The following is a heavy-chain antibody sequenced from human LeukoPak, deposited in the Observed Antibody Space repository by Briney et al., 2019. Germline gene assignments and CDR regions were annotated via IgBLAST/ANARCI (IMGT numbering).Heavy chain of an antibody. V-gene: IGHV3-23*01. D-gene: IGHD2-2*02. J-gene: IGHJ6*03. CDR3: AKGGVVVPAAIAFLWNYYYMDV. CDR2: ISGSGGST. Sequence: PGGSLRLSCAASGFTFSSYAMSWVRQAPGKGLEWVSAISGSGGSTYYADSVKGRFTISRDNSKNTLYLQMNSLRAEDTAVYYCAKGGVVVPAAIAFLWNYYYMDVWGKGTTVTVSS. CDR1: GFTFSSYA.